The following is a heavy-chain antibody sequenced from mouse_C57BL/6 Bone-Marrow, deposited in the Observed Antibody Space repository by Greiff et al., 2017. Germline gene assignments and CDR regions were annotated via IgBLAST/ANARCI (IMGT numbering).Heavy chain of an antibody. D-gene: IGHD1-1*01. CDR2: INYDGSST. J-gene: IGHJ2*01. CDR1: GFTFSDYY. V-gene: IGHV5-16*01. Sequence: DVKLVESEGGLVQPGSSMKLSCTASGFTFSDYYMAWVRQVPEKGLEWVANINYDGSSTYYLDSLKSRFIISRDNAKNILYLQMSSLKSEDTATYYCAREIITTVVARGGFDYWGQGTTLTVSS. CDR3: AREIITTVVARGGFDY.